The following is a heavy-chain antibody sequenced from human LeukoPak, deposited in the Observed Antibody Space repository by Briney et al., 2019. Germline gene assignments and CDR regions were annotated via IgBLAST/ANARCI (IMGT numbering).Heavy chain of an antibody. CDR2: IYYGGST. D-gene: IGHD6-13*01. V-gene: IGHV4-59*01. CDR3: ASEAAAGHFDY. CDR1: GGSISSYY. Sequence: SETLSLTCTVSGGSISSYYWSWIRQPPGKGLEWIGYIYYGGSTNYNPSLKSRVTISVDTSKNQFSLKLNSVTAADTAVYYCASEAAAGHFDYWGQGILVTVSS. J-gene: IGHJ4*02.